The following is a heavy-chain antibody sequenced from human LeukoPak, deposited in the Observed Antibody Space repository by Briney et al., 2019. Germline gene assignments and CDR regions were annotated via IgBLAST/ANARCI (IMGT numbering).Heavy chain of an antibody. CDR3: AKALRLRTDAFDI. Sequence: GGSLRLSCAASGFTFSNYGMSWVRQAPGKGLEWVSGMSGSGGSTYYADSVKGRFTISRDNSKNTLYLQTNSLRAEDTAVYYCAKALRLRTDAFDIWGQGTMVTVSS. J-gene: IGHJ3*02. CDR1: GFTFSNYG. D-gene: IGHD4-17*01. CDR2: MSGSGGST. V-gene: IGHV3-23*01.